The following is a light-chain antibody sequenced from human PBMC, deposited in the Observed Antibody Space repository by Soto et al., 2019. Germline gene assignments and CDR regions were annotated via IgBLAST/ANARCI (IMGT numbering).Light chain of an antibody. CDR2: DDS. V-gene: IGLV3-21*02. Sequence: SSVMTQPPSVSVAPGQTAKISCGGNNIGSKSVHWYQQKPGQAPVLVIYDDSDRPSGIPERFSGSNSGNTATVTISSVEAGDEADYYCQVWDNVSDHWVFGGGTQLTVL. J-gene: IGLJ7*01. CDR3: QVWDNVSDHWV. CDR1: NIGSKS.